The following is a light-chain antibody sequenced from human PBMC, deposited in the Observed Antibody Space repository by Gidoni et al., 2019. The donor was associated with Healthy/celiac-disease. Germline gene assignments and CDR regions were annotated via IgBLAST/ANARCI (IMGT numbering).Light chain of an antibody. Sequence: IVMTQSPDSLAVSLGERATNNCKSSQSVLYSANNNNYLAWYPQKPGQPPKLLIYWASTRESGVPDRVSGSGSGTDFTLTISSLQAEDVAVYYCQQYYSTPVTFGQGTKVEIK. J-gene: IGKJ1*01. V-gene: IGKV4-1*01. CDR2: WAS. CDR3: QQYYSTPVT. CDR1: QSVLYSANNNNY.